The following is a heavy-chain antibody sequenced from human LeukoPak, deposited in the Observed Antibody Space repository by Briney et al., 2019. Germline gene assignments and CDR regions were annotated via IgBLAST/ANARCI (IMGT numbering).Heavy chain of an antibody. V-gene: IGHV3-11*04. D-gene: IGHD3-10*01. CDR2: ISSSSSAI. CDR1: GFTFSDYY. J-gene: IGHJ4*02. CDR3: ARDGITMRILEY. Sequence: KSGGSLRLSCAASGFTFSDYYMSWIRQAPGKGLEWVSYISSSSSAIYYADSVKGRFTISRDNSKNTLYLQMDSLRAEDTAVYYCARDGITMRILEYWGQGTLVTVSS.